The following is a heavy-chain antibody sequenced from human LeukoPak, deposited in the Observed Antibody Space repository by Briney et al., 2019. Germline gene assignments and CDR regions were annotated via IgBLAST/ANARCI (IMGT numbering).Heavy chain of an antibody. V-gene: IGHV3-53*01. CDR3: ARGVVRNYEANYYYYYMDV. CDR1: GFSVSTDH. D-gene: IGHD4-11*01. Sequence: GGSLRLSCAASGFSVSTDHMSWVRQAPGKGLEWVSVIYNDGSTYYADTVKGRFTISRDNSKNTVDLLVNSLRAEDTAVYYCARGVVRNYEANYYYYYMDVWGKGTTVTVSS. CDR2: IYNDGST. J-gene: IGHJ6*03.